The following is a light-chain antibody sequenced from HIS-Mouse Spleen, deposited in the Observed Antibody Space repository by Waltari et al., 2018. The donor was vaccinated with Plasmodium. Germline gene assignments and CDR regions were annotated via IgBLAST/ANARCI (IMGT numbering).Light chain of an antibody. Sequence: QSALTQPPSASGSPGQSVTISCTGTSSDVGGYNYVSWYQQHPDKAPKLMIYEVSKRPSGVSDRFSGSKSGNTASLAVCGLQAEDEADYYCSSDAGSNNLVFGGGTKLTVL. CDR2: EVS. V-gene: IGLV2-8*01. J-gene: IGLJ2*01. CDR1: SSDVGGYNY. CDR3: SSDAGSNNLV.